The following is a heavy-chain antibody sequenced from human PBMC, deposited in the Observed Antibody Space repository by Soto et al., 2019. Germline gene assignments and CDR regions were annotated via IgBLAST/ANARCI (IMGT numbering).Heavy chain of an antibody. D-gene: IGHD1-26*01. J-gene: IGHJ5*02. CDR3: AREVGERWEERSFDP. Sequence: SETLSLTCTVSGGSISSYYWSWIRQPPGKGLEWIGYIYYSGSTNYNPSLKSRVTISVETSKNQFSLKLSSVTAADTAVYYCAREVGERWEERSFDPWGQGTLVTVSS. V-gene: IGHV4-59*01. CDR2: IYYSGST. CDR1: GGSISSYY.